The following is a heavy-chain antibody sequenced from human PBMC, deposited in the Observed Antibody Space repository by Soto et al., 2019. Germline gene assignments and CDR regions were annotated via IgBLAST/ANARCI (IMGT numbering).Heavy chain of an antibody. CDR3: AKGGLLHYGMDV. V-gene: IGHV3-30*18. D-gene: IGHD2-15*01. Sequence: AGGSLRLSCAASGFTFSSYGMHWVRQAPGKGLEWVAVISYDGSNKYYADSVKGRFTISRDNSKKTLYLQMNSLRAEDTAVYYCAKGGLLHYGMDVWGQGTTVTVYS. J-gene: IGHJ6*02. CDR1: GFTFSSYG. CDR2: ISYDGSNK.